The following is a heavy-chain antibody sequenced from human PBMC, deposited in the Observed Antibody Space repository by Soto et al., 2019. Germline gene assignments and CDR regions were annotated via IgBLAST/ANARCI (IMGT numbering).Heavy chain of an antibody. CDR1: GGSFSGYY. V-gene: IGHV4-34*01. D-gene: IGHD5-12*01. J-gene: IGHJ4*02. CDR3: RRSRGYSACDS. Sequence: QVQLQQWGAGLLKPSETLSLTCAVYGGSFSGYYWSLIRQPPGKGLEWIREINHSGSTNYNPSLKSRVSIPVDTTKNQVTLKLSPVTAADSALSYCRRSRGYSACDSWGQGTLVSSSS. CDR2: INHSGST.